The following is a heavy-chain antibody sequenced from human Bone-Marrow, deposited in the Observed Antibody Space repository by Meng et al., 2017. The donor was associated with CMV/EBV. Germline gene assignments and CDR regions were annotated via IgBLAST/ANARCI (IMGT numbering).Heavy chain of an antibody. D-gene: IGHD6-19*01. V-gene: IGHV4-59*01. J-gene: IGHJ6*02. Sequence: SETLSLTCTVSGGSISSYYFNWIRQPPGKGLEWIGYIYYSGSTSYNPSLQSRVTISVDTSKNQFSLKLSSVTAADTAVYYYARVDSSGWYGMDVWGQGTTVTVSS. CDR1: GGSISSYY. CDR3: ARVDSSGWYGMDV. CDR2: IYYSGST.